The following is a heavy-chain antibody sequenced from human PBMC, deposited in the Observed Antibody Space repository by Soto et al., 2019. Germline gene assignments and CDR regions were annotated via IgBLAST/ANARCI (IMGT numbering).Heavy chain of an antibody. J-gene: IGHJ5*01. CDR2: MYHSGGA. D-gene: IGHD2-15*01. CDR1: GVSIHNSHSF. Sequence: PSETLSLTCAVSGVSIHNSHSFWGWIRQPPGKGLEFIGSMYHSGGANYNPSLKSRVTISLDTSKNQFSLTVNSVTAADTAIYYCGRVVEGATRHTDFDSWGQGTLVTVSS. CDR3: GRVVEGATRHTDFDS. V-gene: IGHV4-39*01.